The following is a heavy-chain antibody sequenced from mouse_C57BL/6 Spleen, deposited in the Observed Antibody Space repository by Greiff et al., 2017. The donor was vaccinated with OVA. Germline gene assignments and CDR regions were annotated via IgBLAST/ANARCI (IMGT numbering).Heavy chain of an antibody. CDR2: ISYDGSN. CDR1: GYSITSGYY. V-gene: IGHV3-6*01. Sequence: DVKLQESGPGLVKPSQSLSLTCSVTGYSITSGYYWNWIRQFPGNKLEWMGYISYDGSNNYNPSLKNRISITRDTSKNQFFLKLNSVTTEDTATYYCASSYDYDFAYWGQGTLVTVSA. D-gene: IGHD2-4*01. J-gene: IGHJ3*01. CDR3: ASSYDYDFAY.